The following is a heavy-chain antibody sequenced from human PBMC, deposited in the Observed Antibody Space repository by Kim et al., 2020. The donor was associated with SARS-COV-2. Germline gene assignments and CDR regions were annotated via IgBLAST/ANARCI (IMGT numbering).Heavy chain of an antibody. CDR2: IIPILGIA. CDR1: GGTFSSYA. V-gene: IGHV1-69*04. CDR3: ARGPQGRNFDWLQGL. J-gene: IGHJ1*01. D-gene: IGHD3-9*01. Sequence: SVKVSCKASGGTFSSYAISWVRQAPGQGLEWMGRIIPILGIANYAQKFQGIVTITADKSTSTAYMELSSLRSEDTAVYYCARGPQGRNFDWLQGLWCQG.